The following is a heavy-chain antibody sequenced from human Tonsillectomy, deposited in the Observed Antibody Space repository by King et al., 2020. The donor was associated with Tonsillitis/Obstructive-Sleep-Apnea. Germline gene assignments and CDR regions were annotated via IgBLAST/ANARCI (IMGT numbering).Heavy chain of an antibody. CDR2: ISGYNGNT. V-gene: IGHV1-18*01. Sequence: VQLVESGAEVKKPGASVKVSCKASGYTFTSYGISWVRQAPGQGLEWMGYISGYNGNTNYAQKLQGRVTITTDTSTSTAYMELRSLRSGDTAVYYCARGGELYDSFVIWGQGTMVTVSS. D-gene: IGHD1-7*01. CDR3: ARGGELYDSFVI. CDR1: GYTFTSYG. J-gene: IGHJ3*02.